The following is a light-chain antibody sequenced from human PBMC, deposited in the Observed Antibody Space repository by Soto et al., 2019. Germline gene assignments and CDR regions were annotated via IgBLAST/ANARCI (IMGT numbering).Light chain of an antibody. CDR2: EVS. J-gene: IGLJ2*01. CDR3: SSYTSSSVV. Sequence: QSALTQPASVSGSTGRSITISCTGASSDVGGYNYVSWYQQHPGKAPKLMIYEVSNRPSGVSNRFSGSKSGNTASLTISGLQAEDEADYYCSSYTSSSVVFGGGTKLTVL. V-gene: IGLV2-14*01. CDR1: SSDVGGYNY.